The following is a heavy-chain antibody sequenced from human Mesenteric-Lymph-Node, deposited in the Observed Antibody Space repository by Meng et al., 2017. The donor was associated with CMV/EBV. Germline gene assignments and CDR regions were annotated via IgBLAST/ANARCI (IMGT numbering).Heavy chain of an antibody. CDR3: ARDTLSYTEKYYDFWSGQISFYYYYGMDV. Sequence: GGSLKISCAASGFTFSSYAMHWVRQAPGKGLEWVALILYDGTNTNYADSVKGRFTISRDNSKDTLYLQMSSLRAEDTAVYYCARDTLSYTEKYYDFWSGQISFYYYYGMDVWGQGTTVTVSS. CDR2: ILYDGTNT. CDR1: GFTFSSYA. D-gene: IGHD3-3*01. V-gene: IGHV3-30-3*01. J-gene: IGHJ6*02.